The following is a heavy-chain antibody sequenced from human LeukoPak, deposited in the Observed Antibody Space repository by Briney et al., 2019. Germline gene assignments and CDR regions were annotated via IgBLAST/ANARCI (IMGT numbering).Heavy chain of an antibody. J-gene: IGHJ4*02. CDR2: ISGSGGST. CDR1: GFTFSSYA. D-gene: IGHD3-10*01. Sequence: GGSLRLSCAASGFTFSSYAMSWVRQAPGKGLEWVSAISGSGGSTYYADSVKGRFTISRGNSKNTLYLQMNSLRAEDTAVHYCAKDQYYGSGSYYNPALDYWGQGTLVTVSS. V-gene: IGHV3-23*01. CDR3: AKDQYYGSGSYYNPALDY.